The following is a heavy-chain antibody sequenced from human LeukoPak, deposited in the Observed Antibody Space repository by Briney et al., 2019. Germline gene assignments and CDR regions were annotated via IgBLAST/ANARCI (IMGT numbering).Heavy chain of an antibody. CDR2: IYWNDDK. CDR1: GFSLSTSGVG. D-gene: IGHD3-3*01. J-gene: IGHJ6*02. CDR3: AHSPPAYYDFWSGPRPPYYGMDV. V-gene: IGHV2-5*01. Sequence: SGPTLVNPTQTLTLTCTFSGFSLSTSGVGVGWIRQPPGKALEWLALIYWNDDKRYSPSLKSRLTITKDTSKNQVVLTMTNMDPVDTATYYCAHSPPAYYDFWSGPRPPYYGMDVWGQGTTVTVSS.